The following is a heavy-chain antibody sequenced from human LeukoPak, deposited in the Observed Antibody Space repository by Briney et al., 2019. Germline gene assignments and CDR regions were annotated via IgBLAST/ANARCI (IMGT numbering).Heavy chain of an antibody. CDR2: ISAYNGNT. J-gene: IGHJ4*02. V-gene: IGHV1-18*01. D-gene: IGHD3-22*01. CDR3: ASTELYYDSSGYSPIDFDY. CDR1: GYTFTSYG. Sequence: ASVKVSCKASGYTFTSYGISWVRQAPGQGLEWMGWISAYNGNTNYAQKLQGRVTMTTDTSTSTAYMEPRSLRSDDTAVYYCASTELYYDSSGYSPIDFDYWGQGTLVTVSS.